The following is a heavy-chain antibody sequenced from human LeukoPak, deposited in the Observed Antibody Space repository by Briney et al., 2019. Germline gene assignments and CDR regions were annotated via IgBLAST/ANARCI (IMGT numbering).Heavy chain of an antibody. Sequence: ASVKVSCKASGFTFTSSAMQWVRQARGQRLEWIGWIVVGSGNTNYAQKFQERVTITRDMSTSTAYVELSSLRSEDTAVYYCAAAFYDSSGYSFDYWGQGTLVTVSS. CDR1: GFTFTSSA. V-gene: IGHV1-58*02. CDR3: AAAFYDSSGYSFDY. CDR2: IVVGSGNT. D-gene: IGHD3-22*01. J-gene: IGHJ4*02.